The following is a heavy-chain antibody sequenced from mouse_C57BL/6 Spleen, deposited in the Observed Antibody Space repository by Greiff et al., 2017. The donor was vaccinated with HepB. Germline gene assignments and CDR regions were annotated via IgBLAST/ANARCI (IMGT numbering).Heavy chain of an antibody. Sequence: QVQLQQPGAELVRPGSSVKLSCKASGYTFTSYWMQWVKQRPIQGLEWIGNIDPSDSETHYNQKFKDKATLTVDKSSSTAYMQLSSLTSEDSAVYYGARWGLWNAMDYWGQGTSVTVSS. CDR1: GYTFTSYW. V-gene: IGHV1-52*01. D-gene: IGHD1-1*02. CDR2: IDPSDSET. CDR3: ARWGLWNAMDY. J-gene: IGHJ4*01.